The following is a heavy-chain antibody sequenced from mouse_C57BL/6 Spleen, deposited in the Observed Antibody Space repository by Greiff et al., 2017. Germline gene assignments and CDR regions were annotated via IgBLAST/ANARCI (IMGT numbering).Heavy chain of an antibody. CDR2: IDPSDSET. Sequence: VQLQQPGAELVRPGSSVKLSCKASGYTFTSYWMHWVKQRPIQGLEWIGNIDPSDSETHYNQKFKDKATLTVDKSSSTAYMQLSSLTSEDSAVYYCAILYGSSPLDYWGQGTTLTVSS. CDR3: AILYGSSPLDY. CDR1: GYTFTSYW. J-gene: IGHJ2*01. V-gene: IGHV1-52*01. D-gene: IGHD1-1*01.